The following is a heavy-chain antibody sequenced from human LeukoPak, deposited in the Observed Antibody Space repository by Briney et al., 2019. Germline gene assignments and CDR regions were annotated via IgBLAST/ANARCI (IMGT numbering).Heavy chain of an antibody. CDR2: INHSGST. J-gene: IGHJ4*02. V-gene: IGHV4-34*01. Sequence: SSETLSLTCTVSGGSISSYYWSWIRQPPGKGLEWIGEINHSGSTNYNPSLKSRVTISVDTSKNQFSLKLSSVTAADTAVYYCARGRVRFLEWLYPYYFDYWGQGTLVTVSS. D-gene: IGHD3-3*01. CDR1: GGSISSYY. CDR3: ARGRVRFLEWLYPYYFDY.